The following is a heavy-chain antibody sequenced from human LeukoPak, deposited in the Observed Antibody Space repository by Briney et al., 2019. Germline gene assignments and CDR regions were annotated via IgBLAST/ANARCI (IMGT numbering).Heavy chain of an antibody. Sequence: GRSLRLSCAASGFTFSSYGMHWVRQAPGKGLEWVAVIWYDGSNKYYADSVKGRFTISRDNSKNTLYLQMNSLRAEDTAVYYCAKDGGGFGEIYYMDVWGKGTTVTVSS. D-gene: IGHD3-10*01. CDR3: AKDGGGFGEIYYMDV. CDR2: IWYDGSNK. V-gene: IGHV3-33*06. CDR1: GFTFSSYG. J-gene: IGHJ6*03.